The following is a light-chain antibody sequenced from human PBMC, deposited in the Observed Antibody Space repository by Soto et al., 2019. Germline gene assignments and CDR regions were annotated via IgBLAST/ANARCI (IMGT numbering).Light chain of an antibody. J-gene: IGKJ4*01. CDR3: QQGSFTLT. Sequence: DIQMTHSPSSLSASVGDRVTITCRASQSISTYLNWYQQKLGKAPKLLISGASSLQGGVPSRFSGSGSGTDFTLTISSLQPEDFATYYCQQGSFTLTFGGGTKVDIK. CDR2: GAS. V-gene: IGKV1-39*01. CDR1: QSISTY.